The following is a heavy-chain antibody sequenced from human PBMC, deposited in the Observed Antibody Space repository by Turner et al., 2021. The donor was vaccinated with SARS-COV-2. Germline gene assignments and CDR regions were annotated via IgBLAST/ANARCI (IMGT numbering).Heavy chain of an antibody. CDR2: ISYDGSNK. J-gene: IGHJ6*02. CDR1: GLTFSNYA. V-gene: IGHV3-30-3*01. CDR3: ARDRIIWDRGVYYYYGMDV. D-gene: IGHD1-26*01. Sequence: QVQLVESGGGVVQPGRSLRLSCAASGLTFSNYAMHWVRQAPGKGLEWVAVISYDGSNKYYADSVKGRFTISRDNSKNTLYLQMNSLRAEDTAVYYCARDRIIWDRGVYYYYGMDVWGQGTTVTVSS.